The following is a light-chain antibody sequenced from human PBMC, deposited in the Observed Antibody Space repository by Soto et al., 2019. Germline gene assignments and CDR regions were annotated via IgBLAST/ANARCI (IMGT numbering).Light chain of an antibody. CDR3: QPHSPWPPWT. J-gene: IGKJ1*01. Sequence: EVVLTHSPATLALSPGERATLSCRASENVRTFVDWYQQKPGQAPRRLIHGASNRATGIPARFSGSGSGTDLTLTIRNIEPEDFTVYNCQPHSPWPPWTFGQGTKV. V-gene: IGKV3-11*01. CDR2: GAS. CDR1: ENVRTF.